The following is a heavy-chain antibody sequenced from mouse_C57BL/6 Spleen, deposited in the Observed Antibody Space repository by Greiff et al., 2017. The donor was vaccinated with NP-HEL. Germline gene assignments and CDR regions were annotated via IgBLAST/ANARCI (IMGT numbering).Heavy chain of an antibody. V-gene: IGHV5-17*01. CDR3: ARAFTTVGFDY. Sequence: EVMLVESGGGLVKPGGSLKLSCAASGFTFSDYGMHWVRQAPEKGLEWVAYISSGSSTIFYADTVKGRFTISRDNAKNTLFLQMTSLRSEDTAMYYCARAFTTVGFDYWGQGTTLTVSS. CDR2: ISSGSSTI. CDR1: GFTFSDYG. D-gene: IGHD1-1*01. J-gene: IGHJ2*01.